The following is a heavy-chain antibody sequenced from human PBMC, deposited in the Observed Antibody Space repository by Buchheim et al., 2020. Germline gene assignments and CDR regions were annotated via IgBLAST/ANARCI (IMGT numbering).Heavy chain of an antibody. J-gene: IGHJ6*02. CDR3: VGIVVVITTSGDYYYGMDV. CDR2: INHSGST. Sequence: QVQLQQWGAGLLKPSETLSLTCAVYGGSFSGYYWSWIRQPPGKGLEWIGEINHSGSTNYNPSLKSRVTISVDTSKNQFSLKLSSVTAADTAVYYCVGIVVVITTSGDYYYGMDVWGQGT. D-gene: IGHD3-22*01. V-gene: IGHV4-34*01. CDR1: GGSFSGYY.